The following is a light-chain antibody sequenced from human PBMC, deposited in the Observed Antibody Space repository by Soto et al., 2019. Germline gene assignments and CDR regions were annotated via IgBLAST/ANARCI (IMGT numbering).Light chain of an antibody. J-gene: IGLJ1*01. V-gene: IGLV2-23*02. CDR3: CFYAGSSASYG. CDR1: SSDVGSNNL. Sequence: QSALSPPASVSGSPEQSINISCTGTSSDVGSNNLVSWYQQHPGKAPKLMIYEVSKRPSGISNRFSGSKSGNTASLTISGLQAEDDADYYCCFYAGSSASYGFGSETRVAVL. CDR2: EVS.